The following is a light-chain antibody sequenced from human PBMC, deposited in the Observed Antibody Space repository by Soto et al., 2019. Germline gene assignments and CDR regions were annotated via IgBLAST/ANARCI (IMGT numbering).Light chain of an antibody. CDR3: LKHYNTPPYS. CDR1: QTVLYSVNTVTY. J-gene: IGKJ2*03. Sequence: TVMTQSPDSLAVSLGERATINCKSSQTVLYSVNTVTYLSWYQQKQGQPPKLIIYWASTRESGVTDRFSGSGSGTDFTLTISSVQAEDVAVYYCLKHYNTPPYSFGQGTKLEIK. V-gene: IGKV4-1*01. CDR2: WAS.